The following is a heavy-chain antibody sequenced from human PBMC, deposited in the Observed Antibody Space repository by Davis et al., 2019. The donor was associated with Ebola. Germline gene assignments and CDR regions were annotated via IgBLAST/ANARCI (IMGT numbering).Heavy chain of an antibody. CDR2: ISYDGSNK. CDR3: ARVGANIVVVVADYGMDV. V-gene: IGHV3-30*04. D-gene: IGHD2-15*01. CDR1: GFTFSSYA. J-gene: IGHJ6*04. Sequence: GESLKISCAASGFTFSSYAMHWVRQAPGKGLEWVAVISYDGSNKYYADSVKGRFTISRDNSKNTLYLQMSSLRAEDTAVYYCARVGANIVVVVADYGMDVWGKGTTVTVSS.